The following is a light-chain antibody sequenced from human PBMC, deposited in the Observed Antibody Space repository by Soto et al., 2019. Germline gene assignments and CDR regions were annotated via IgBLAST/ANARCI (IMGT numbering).Light chain of an antibody. CDR1: RSNIGSNS. CDR3: ATWDDSLSGPV. Sequence: QPVLTQPPSASGTPGQRVTISCSGSRSNIGSNSVSWYQQFPGTAPKLLMYRTNQRPSGVPDRLSGSKSGTSASLAISGLRSEDEADYYCATWDDSLSGPVFGGGTKLTVL. CDR2: RTN. J-gene: IGLJ3*02. V-gene: IGLV1-47*01.